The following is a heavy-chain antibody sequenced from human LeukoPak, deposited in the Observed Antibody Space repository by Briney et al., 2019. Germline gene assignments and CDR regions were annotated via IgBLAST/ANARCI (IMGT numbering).Heavy chain of an antibody. CDR2: IKSKTDGGTT. V-gene: IGHV3-15*01. D-gene: IGHD3-3*01. CDR1: GFTFSNAW. J-gene: IGHJ4*02. Sequence: PGGSLRLSCAASGFTFSNAWMSWVRQAPGKGLEWVGRIKSKTDGGTTDYATPVKGRFTISRDDSKNTLYLQMDSLKTEDTAVYYCTTLPNYNFWSGYYPTWDLDYWGQGTLVTVSS. CDR3: TTLPNYNFWSGYYPTWDLDY.